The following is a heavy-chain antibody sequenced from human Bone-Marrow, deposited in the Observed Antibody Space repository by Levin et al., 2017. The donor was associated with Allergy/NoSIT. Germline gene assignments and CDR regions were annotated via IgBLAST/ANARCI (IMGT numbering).Heavy chain of an antibody. CDR1: GGSISSYY. CDR3: AREGQYYDHSTPSNDAFDI. CDR2: IYYSGST. D-gene: IGHD3-3*01. J-gene: IGHJ3*02. V-gene: IGHV4-59*01. Sequence: PSETLSLTCTVSGGSISSYYWSWIRQPPGKGLEWIGYIYYSGSTNYNPSLKSRVTISVDTSKNQFSLKLSSVTAADTAVYYCAREGQYYDHSTPSNDAFDIWGQGTMVTVSS.